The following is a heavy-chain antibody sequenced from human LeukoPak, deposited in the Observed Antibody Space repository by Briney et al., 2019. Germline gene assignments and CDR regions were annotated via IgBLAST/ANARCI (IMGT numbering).Heavy chain of an antibody. J-gene: IGHJ6*02. V-gene: IGHV4-39*07. D-gene: IGHD5-18*01. CDR1: GGSISSSGYY. CDR3: ARDYTDTAMVVSYYYYGMDV. CDR2: IYYSGST. Sequence: SETLSLTCTVSGGSISSSGYYWGWIRQPPGKGLEWIGSIYYSGSTYYNPSLKSRVTISVDTSKNQFSLKLSSVTAADTAVYYCARDYTDTAMVVSYYYYGMDVWGQGTTVTVSS.